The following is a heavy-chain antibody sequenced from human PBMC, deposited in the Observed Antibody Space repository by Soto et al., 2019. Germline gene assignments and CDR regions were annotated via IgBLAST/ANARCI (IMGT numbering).Heavy chain of an antibody. V-gene: IGHV1-3*01. Sequence: QVQLVQSGPEMMQPGASVKVSCKASGYASLSYAMHWVRQVHGQVYEWLGWINAGVDGTMYSERFQGRVRITRETSANTAYMELNALTSEDTAVYYCAREVPGVTSFDYWGQGTLVIVSS. CDR1: GYASLSYA. CDR3: AREVPGVTSFDY. CDR2: INAGVDGT. J-gene: IGHJ4*02. D-gene: IGHD3-10*01.